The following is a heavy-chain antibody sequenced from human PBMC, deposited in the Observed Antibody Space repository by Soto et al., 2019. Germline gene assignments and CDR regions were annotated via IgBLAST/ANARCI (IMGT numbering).Heavy chain of an antibody. CDR2: IYHSGST. Sequence: SETLSLTCTVSGGSISSYYWSWIRQPPGKGLEWIGYIYHSGSTNYNPSLKSRVTISVDKSKNQFSLKLSSVTAADTAVYYCARAGSYSSSAAFDYWGQGLLVTVSS. J-gene: IGHJ4*02. V-gene: IGHV4-59*12. D-gene: IGHD6-6*01. CDR3: ARAGSYSSSAAFDY. CDR1: GGSISSYY.